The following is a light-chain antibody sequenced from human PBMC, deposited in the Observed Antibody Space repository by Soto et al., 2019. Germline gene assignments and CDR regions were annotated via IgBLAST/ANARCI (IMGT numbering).Light chain of an antibody. CDR3: QQYKDWPTT. V-gene: IGKV3-15*01. Sequence: EIVITQSPATLSVAPVQRASLSCRASQSVSTTVAWYHQKPGQAPRLLVYGASTRATGIPARFSGSGAGTDFTRTITSLQSEDFGVYFCQQYKDWPTTFGQGTKVDIK. CDR1: QSVSTT. J-gene: IGKJ1*01. CDR2: GAS.